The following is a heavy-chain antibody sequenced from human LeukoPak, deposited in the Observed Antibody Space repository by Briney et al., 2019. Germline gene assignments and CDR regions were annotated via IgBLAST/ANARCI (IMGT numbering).Heavy chain of an antibody. J-gene: IGHJ5*02. CDR2: IRYSGGTT. V-gene: IGHV3-23*01. D-gene: IGHD4-11*01. CDR3: ARDPPVATGAWFDP. CDR1: GFTFSNYA. Sequence: PGGSLRLSCATSGFTFSNYAMSWVRQAPGKGLEWLSAIRYSGGTTYYADSVKGRFTISRDNSKNTLYLQMNSLRAEDTAVYYCARDPPVATGAWFDPWGQGTLVTVSS.